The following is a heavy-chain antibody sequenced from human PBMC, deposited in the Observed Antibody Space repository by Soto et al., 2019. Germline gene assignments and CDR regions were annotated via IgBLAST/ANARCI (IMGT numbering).Heavy chain of an antibody. V-gene: IGHV1-69*12. Sequence: QVQLVQSGAEVKKPGSSVKVSCKASGGTFSSYAISWVRQAPGQGLEWVGGIIPIFGTARYAQKFQGRVTITADESTSTAYMELSSLRSEDTAVYYCARGDYGDYTGSNDAFDIWGQGTMVTVSS. CDR2: IIPIFGTA. D-gene: IGHD4-17*01. CDR3: ARGDYGDYTGSNDAFDI. J-gene: IGHJ3*02. CDR1: GGTFSSYA.